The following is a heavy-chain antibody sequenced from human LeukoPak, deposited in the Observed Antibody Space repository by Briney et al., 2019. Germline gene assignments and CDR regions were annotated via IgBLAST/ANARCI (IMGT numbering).Heavy chain of an antibody. Sequence: ASVKVSCKASGYTFSGYYLHWVRQAPGQGLEWMGWIDPNSGGTNYAQNFQGRITMTRDTSINTDYIELSRLRSDDTAVYYCARVLHVNYAAFDIWGQGTMVIVSS. CDR3: ARVLHVNYAAFDI. CDR2: IDPNSGGT. J-gene: IGHJ3*02. V-gene: IGHV1-2*02. D-gene: IGHD4-11*01. CDR1: GYTFSGYY.